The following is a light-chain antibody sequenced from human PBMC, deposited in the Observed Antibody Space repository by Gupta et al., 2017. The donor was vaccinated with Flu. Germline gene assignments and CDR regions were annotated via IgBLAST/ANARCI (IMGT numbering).Light chain of an antibody. Sequence: GNRVPISCRARQGSKMDLGWFQQKPGTAPKRLIYGASTLQYGVPSMFSSSSSATDSPLTISSLQPEDFATYYCLQYYNYPRTFGQGTKVEIK. J-gene: IGKJ1*01. CDR3: LQYYNYPRT. CDR2: GAS. V-gene: IGKV1-17*01. CDR1: QGSKMD.